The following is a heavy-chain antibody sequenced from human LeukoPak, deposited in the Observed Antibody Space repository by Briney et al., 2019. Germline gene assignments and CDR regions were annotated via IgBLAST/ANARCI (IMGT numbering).Heavy chain of an antibody. CDR2: ISGSGGST. CDR1: GFTFSSYA. D-gene: IGHD1-14*01. J-gene: IGHJ4*02. Sequence: PGGSLRLSCAASGFTFSSYAVSWVRQAPGKGLEWVSAISGSGGSTYYADSVKGRFTISRDNSKNTLYLQMNSLRAEDTAVYYCAKAMHGMRYYFDYWGQGTLVTVSS. V-gene: IGHV3-23*01. CDR3: AKAMHGMRYYFDY.